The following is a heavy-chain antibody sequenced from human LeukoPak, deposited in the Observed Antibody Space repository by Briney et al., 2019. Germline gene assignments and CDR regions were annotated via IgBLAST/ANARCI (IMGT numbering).Heavy chain of an antibody. J-gene: IGHJ4*02. V-gene: IGHV3-66*01. CDR2: IYSGGST. CDR3: ARARLHGLTDY. CDR1: GFTVSSNY. D-gene: IGHD2-15*01. Sequence: GGSLRLSCAASGFTVSSNYMSWVRQAPGKGLEWVSVIYSGGSTYYPASVKGRFTVSRENAENSLYLQMNSLRAGDTAVYYCARARLHGLTDYWGQGTLVTVSS.